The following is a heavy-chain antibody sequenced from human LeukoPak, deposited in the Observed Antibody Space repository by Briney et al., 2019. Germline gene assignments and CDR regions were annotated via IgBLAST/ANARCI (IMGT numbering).Heavy chain of an antibody. CDR2: IYYSGST. V-gene: IGHV4-59*01. Sequence: SETLSLTCTVSGGSISSYYWSWIRQPPGKGLEWIGYIYYSGSTNYNPSLKSRVTISVDTSKNQFSLKLSSVTAADTAVYYCARDRYSSSSRGAFDIWGQGTMVTVSS. D-gene: IGHD6-13*01. J-gene: IGHJ3*02. CDR1: GGSISSYY. CDR3: ARDRYSSSSRGAFDI.